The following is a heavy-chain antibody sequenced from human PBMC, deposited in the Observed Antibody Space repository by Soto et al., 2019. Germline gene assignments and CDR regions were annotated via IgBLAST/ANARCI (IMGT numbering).Heavy chain of an antibody. CDR1: SFTFSNAW. V-gene: IGHV3-15*07. J-gene: IGHJ1*01. Sequence: EVQLVESGGGLVKPGGSLRLSCAASSFTFSNAWMNWVRQAPGKGLEWVGRIKSKTDGGTIDYPAPVKGRFTISRDDSNNTMFLQMNSLNAEDTAMYYCNTIGSSWGAWGQGTLVTVSS. D-gene: IGHD6-13*01. CDR2: IKSKTDGGTI. CDR3: NTIGSSWGA.